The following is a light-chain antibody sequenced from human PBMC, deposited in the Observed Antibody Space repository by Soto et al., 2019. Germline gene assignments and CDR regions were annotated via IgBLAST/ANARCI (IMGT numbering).Light chain of an antibody. CDR3: QQYRTAWT. CDR2: AAS. Sequence: IQMTQSPYTLSASVGDTVTITCRASESIDNWLAWYQQKPGKAPKLLIFAASNLVRGVPARFSGRGSGTEFTLTISSLQADDYATFYCQQYRTAWTFGQGTKVDI. J-gene: IGKJ1*01. V-gene: IGKV1-5*01. CDR1: ESIDNW.